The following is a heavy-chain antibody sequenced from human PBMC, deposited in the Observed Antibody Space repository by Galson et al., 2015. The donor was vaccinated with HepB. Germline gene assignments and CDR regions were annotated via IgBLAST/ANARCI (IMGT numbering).Heavy chain of an antibody. Sequence: SLRLSCAASRFSFTRYAMTWVRQAPGKGLEWVSSITSSGGNSYYTDSVKGRLTVSRDNSKNTLLLQLNSLRAEDTAMYFCAKDGIMVANNPYHFHYWGQGTLVTGSS. V-gene: IGHV3-23*01. J-gene: IGHJ4*02. D-gene: IGHD2-15*01. CDR2: ITSSGGNS. CDR1: RFSFTRYA. CDR3: AKDGIMVANNPYHFHY.